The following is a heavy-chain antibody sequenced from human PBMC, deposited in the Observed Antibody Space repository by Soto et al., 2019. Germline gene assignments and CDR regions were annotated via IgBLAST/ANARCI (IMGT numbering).Heavy chain of an antibody. CDR1: GFTFSSYW. Sequence: GGSLRLSCAASGFTFSSYWMSWVRQAPGKGLEWVANIKQDGSEKYYVDSVKGRFTISRDNAKNSLYLQMNSLRAEDTAVYYCARVSGLGGYYYYMDVWGKGTTVTVSS. J-gene: IGHJ6*03. CDR3: ARVSGLGGYYYYMDV. V-gene: IGHV3-7*01. D-gene: IGHD2-15*01. CDR2: IKQDGSEK.